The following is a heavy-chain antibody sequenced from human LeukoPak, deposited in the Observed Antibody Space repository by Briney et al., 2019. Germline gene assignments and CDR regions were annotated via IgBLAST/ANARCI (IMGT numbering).Heavy chain of an antibody. CDR1: GGSISSGSYY. J-gene: IGHJ3*02. D-gene: IGHD6-25*01. CDR2: IYTSGSA. V-gene: IGHV4-61*02. Sequence: SETLSLTCTVSGGSISSGSYYWSWIRQPAGKGLEWIGRIYTSGSANYNPSLKSRVTISVDTSKNQFSLNLSSGTAADTAVYYCARSSPDCSGARCRDDAFDIWGQGTMVTVSS. CDR3: ARSSPDCSGARCRDDAFDI.